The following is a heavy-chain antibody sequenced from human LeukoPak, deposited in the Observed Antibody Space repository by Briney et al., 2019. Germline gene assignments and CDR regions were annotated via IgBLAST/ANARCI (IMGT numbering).Heavy chain of an antibody. CDR2: IDHRGDT. CDR3: ARGATISETGYFDF. CDR1: GGSISSYY. V-gene: IGHV4-34*01. J-gene: IGHJ4*03. Sequence: SETLSLTCTVSGGSISSYYWSWIRQSPGKGLEWIAEIDHRGDTNYSPPVKSRVTISVDTSKNQFSLKVRSLSAADTAVYYCARGATISETGYFDFWGQGTLVTVSS. D-gene: IGHD5-24*01.